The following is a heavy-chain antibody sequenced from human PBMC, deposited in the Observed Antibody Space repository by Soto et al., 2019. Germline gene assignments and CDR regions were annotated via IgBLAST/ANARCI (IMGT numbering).Heavy chain of an antibody. Sequence: PGGSLRLSCAASGFTFSSYAMTWVRQAPGKRLEWVSAIRGSGDSTYYADSVKGRFTISRDNSKNTLYLQMNSLSPEDTAVYYCAKAIVVVPVATHGYDYWGQGTLVTVSS. CDR1: GFTFSSYA. V-gene: IGHV3-23*01. CDR3: AKAIVVVPVATHGYDY. CDR2: IRGSGDST. D-gene: IGHD2-2*01. J-gene: IGHJ4*02.